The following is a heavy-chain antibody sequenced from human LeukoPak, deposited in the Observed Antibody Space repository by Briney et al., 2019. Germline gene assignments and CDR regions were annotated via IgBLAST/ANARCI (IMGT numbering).Heavy chain of an antibody. CDR1: GFTFRDSY. V-gene: IGHV3-11*06. CDR3: ARGSRTIELGDDY. D-gene: IGHD5-24*01. CDR2: ISSSSSDT. J-gene: IGHJ4*02. Sequence: GGSLRLSCAASGFTFRDSYMSWIRQTPGKGLEWLSYISSSSSDTNYADSVKGRFTISRDNAKNSLYLQMNSLRAEDTAVYYCARGSRTIELGDDYWGQGTLVTVSS.